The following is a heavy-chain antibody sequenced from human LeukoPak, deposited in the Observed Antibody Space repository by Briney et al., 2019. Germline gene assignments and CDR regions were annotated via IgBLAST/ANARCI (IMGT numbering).Heavy chain of an antibody. D-gene: IGHD2/OR15-2a*01. CDR3: ARLSANDLRLYFPDYFDY. J-gene: IGHJ4*02. CDR1: GFTFSSYG. CDR2: IRYDGSNK. V-gene: IGHV3-30*02. Sequence: GGSLRLSCAASGFTFSSYGMHWVRQAPGKGLEWVAFIRYDGSNKYYADSVKGRFTISRDNSKNSLYLQMNSLRAEDTAVYYCARLSANDLRLYFPDYFDYWGQGTLVTVSS.